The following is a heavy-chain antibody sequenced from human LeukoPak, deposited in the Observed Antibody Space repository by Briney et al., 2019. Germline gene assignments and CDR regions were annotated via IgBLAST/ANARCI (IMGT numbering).Heavy chain of an antibody. J-gene: IGHJ4*02. CDR1: GFTLTTYP. D-gene: IGHD6-19*01. CDR2: INPNSGGT. Sequence: GRSLRLSCAASGFTLTTYPVHWVRQAPGQGLEWMGWINPNSGGTNYAQKFQGRVTMTRDTSISTAYMELSRLRSDDTAVYYCASLHSSGWYSDWGQGTLVTVSS. CDR3: ASLHSSGWYSD. V-gene: IGHV1-2*02.